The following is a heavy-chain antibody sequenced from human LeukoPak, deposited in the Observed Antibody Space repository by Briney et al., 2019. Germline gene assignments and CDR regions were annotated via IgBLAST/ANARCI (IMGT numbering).Heavy chain of an antibody. D-gene: IGHD3-3*01. J-gene: IGHJ6*03. Sequence: PGGSLRLSCTASGFTFSNYGLFWVRQAAGKGLEWMAVIWYDGSKKYYADSVKGRFTISRDNAKNTLYLQMNSLRAEDSAVYYCARGDNFWGGYSLGYSYMDVWGKGTTVTVSS. CDR3: ARGDNFWGGYSLGYSYMDV. V-gene: IGHV3-33*01. CDR2: IWYDGSKK. CDR1: GFTFSNYG.